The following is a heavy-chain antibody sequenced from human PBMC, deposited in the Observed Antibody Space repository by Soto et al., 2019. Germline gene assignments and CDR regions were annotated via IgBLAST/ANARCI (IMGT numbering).Heavy chain of an antibody. CDR3: AMEYCSATSCYKDY. CDR2: IIPILGIA. CDR1: GGTFSSYT. Sequence: QVQLVQSGAAVKKPGSSVKVSCKASGGTFSSYTISWVRQAPGQGLEWMGRIIPILGIATYAQKFQGRVPMTADKSTSTAYMELSSLRSEDTAVYYCAMEYCSATSCYKDYWGQGTLVTVSS. J-gene: IGHJ4*02. D-gene: IGHD2-2*02. V-gene: IGHV1-69*02.